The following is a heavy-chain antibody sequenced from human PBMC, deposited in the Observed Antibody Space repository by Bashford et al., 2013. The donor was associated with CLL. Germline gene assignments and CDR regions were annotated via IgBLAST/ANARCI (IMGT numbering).Heavy chain of an antibody. V-gene: IGHV1-2*06. J-gene: IGHJ4*02. Sequence: ASVKVSCRTSGYSFTAYSMHWVRQAPGQGLEWMGLINPESGETRHSQIFHGRITLTGDTSINTVYVGLSGLTSDDTAIYYCAADLIRTTAGDFWGQGTPVTVSS. D-gene: IGHD4-11*01. CDR1: GYSFTAYS. CDR2: INPESGET. CDR3: AADLIRTTAGDF.